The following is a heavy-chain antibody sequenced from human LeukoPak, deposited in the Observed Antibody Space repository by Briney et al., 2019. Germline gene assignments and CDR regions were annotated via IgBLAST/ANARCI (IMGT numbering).Heavy chain of an antibody. Sequence: SQTLSLTCNLSGGSICRGDKYWSWIRQPPGKGLEWIGYIYYSGSTYYNPSLKSRLTLSEDTSENQFSLHLTSVTAADTAVYFCAGVTGWAGLDFGGQGTLVTVSS. V-gene: IGHV4-30-4*01. D-gene: IGHD3-9*01. CDR1: GGSICRGDKY. CDR2: IYYSGST. CDR3: AGVTGWAGLDF. J-gene: IGHJ4*02.